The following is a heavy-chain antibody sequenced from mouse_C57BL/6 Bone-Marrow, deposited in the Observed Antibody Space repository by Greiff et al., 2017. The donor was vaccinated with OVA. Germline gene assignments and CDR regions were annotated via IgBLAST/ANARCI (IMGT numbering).Heavy chain of an antibody. D-gene: IGHD1-1*01. CDR1: GFNIKDYY. Sequence: EVQRVESGAELVRPGASVKLSCTASGFNIKDYYMHWVKQRPEQGLEWIGRIDPEDGDTEYAPKFQGKATMTADTSSNTAYLQLSSLTSEDTAVYYCTFYYYGPYYFDYWGQGTTLTVSS. V-gene: IGHV14-1*01. CDR3: TFYYYGPYYFDY. J-gene: IGHJ2*01. CDR2: IDPEDGDT.